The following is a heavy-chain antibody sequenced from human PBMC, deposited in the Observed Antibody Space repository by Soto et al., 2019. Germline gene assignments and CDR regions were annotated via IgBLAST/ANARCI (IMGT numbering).Heavy chain of an antibody. J-gene: IGHJ4*02. CDR2: INLRGGTT. V-gene: IGHV1-46*02. CDR3: ARGPDDSDVPRWDH. CDR1: GYNFNQYY. Sequence: QVQLVQSGPEVRKPGASVRLSCATSGYNFNQYYIHLVRQAPGQGLEWMGIINLRGGTTEYAHKFRGIVTVTGDTSTRTAYMELSSLRSEDTAVYFCARGPDDSDVPRWDHWGQGTLITVSS. D-gene: IGHD4-17*01.